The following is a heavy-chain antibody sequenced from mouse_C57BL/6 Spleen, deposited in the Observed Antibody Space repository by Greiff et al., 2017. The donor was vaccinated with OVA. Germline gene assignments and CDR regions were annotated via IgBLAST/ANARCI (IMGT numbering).Heavy chain of an antibody. V-gene: IGHV1-52*01. Sequence: QVQLQQPGAELVRPGSSVKLSCKASGYTFTSYWMHWVKQRPIQGLEWIGNIDTSDSETHYKQKFKDKATLTVDKSSSTAYMQLSSLKSEDAAVYYCARRIYYGNYVYFDVWGTGTTVTVSS. CDR2: IDTSDSET. J-gene: IGHJ1*03. CDR3: ARRIYYGNYVYFDV. D-gene: IGHD2-1*01. CDR1: GYTFTSYW.